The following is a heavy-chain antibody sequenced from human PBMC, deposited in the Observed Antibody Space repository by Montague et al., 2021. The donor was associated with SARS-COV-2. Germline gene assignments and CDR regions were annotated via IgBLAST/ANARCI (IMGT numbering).Heavy chain of an antibody. CDR3: VRVSWYYYGSGAFDY. D-gene: IGHD3-10*01. Sequence: SETLSLTCTVSGRSIISTSSYWGWIRQPPRGGLEWIGSISHRENTFYNPSLKSPVTISVDTSKNQFSLKMISVTAADTGIYYCVRVSWYYYGSGAFDYWGQGTLVTVSA. J-gene: IGHJ4*02. CDR1: GRSIISTSSY. V-gene: IGHV4-39*07. CDR2: ISHRENT.